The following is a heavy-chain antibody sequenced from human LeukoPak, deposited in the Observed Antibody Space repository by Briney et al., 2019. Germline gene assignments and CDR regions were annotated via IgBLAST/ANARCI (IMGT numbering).Heavy chain of an antibody. Sequence: GGSLRLSCAASGFTFSSYGMHWVRRAPGKGLEWVAVIWYDGSNKYYADSVKGRFTISRDNSKNTLYLQMNSLRAEDTAVYYCARDRCSSTSCYQDYWGQGTLVTVSS. CDR1: GFTFSSYG. V-gene: IGHV3-33*01. J-gene: IGHJ4*02. CDR2: IWYDGSNK. D-gene: IGHD2-2*01. CDR3: ARDRCSSTSCYQDY.